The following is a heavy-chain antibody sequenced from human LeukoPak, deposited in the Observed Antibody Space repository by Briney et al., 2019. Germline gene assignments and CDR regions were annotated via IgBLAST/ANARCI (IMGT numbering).Heavy chain of an antibody. D-gene: IGHD3-22*01. CDR1: GGSISSSSYY. CDR3: ARSYYYDSSGYRIWRWADAFDI. V-gene: IGHV4-39*01. CDR2: IYYSGST. Sequence: SETLSLTCTVSGGSISSSSYYWGWIRQPPGKGLEWIGSIYYSGSTYYNPSLKSRVTISVDTSKNQFSLKLGSVTAADTAVYYCARSYYYDSSGYRIWRWADAFDIWGQGTMVTVSS. J-gene: IGHJ3*02.